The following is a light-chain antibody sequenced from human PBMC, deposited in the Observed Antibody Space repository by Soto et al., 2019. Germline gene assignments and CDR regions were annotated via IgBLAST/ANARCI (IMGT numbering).Light chain of an antibody. CDR2: EVI. CDR3: SSYTTKSTVL. J-gene: IGLJ2*01. Sequence: QSVLTQPASVSGSPGQSITISCTGTSSDIGAYDYVSWYQHHPGKAPKLIIYEVIYRSSGISNRFSGSKSGNTASLAISGLQAEDEADYYCSSYTTKSTVLFGGGTKLTVL. CDR1: SSDIGAYDY. V-gene: IGLV2-14*01.